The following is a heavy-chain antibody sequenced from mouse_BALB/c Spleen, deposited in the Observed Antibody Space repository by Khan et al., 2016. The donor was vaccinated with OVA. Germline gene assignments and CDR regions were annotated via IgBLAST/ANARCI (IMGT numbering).Heavy chain of an antibody. CDR1: GFSLTNYG. Sequence: QVQLQQSGPGLAAPSQSLSITCTISGFSLTNYGVHWIRPPPGKGLEWLVVIWSDGSTTYNSALQSRLTITKDNPQSQVFLKMNGLQTDDTAIYFCARQPYYHYNIMDYWGQGTSVTVSS. CDR3: ARQPYYHYNIMDY. D-gene: IGHD2-10*01. J-gene: IGHJ4*01. V-gene: IGHV2-6-1*01. CDR2: IWSDGST.